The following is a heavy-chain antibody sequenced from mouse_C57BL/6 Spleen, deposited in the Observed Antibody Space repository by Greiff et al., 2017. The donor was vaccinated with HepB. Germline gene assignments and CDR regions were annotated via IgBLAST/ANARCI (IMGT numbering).Heavy chain of an antibody. J-gene: IGHJ4*01. CDR3: ARDFYDGSMDY. CDR2: SRNKANDYTT. V-gene: IGHV7-1*01. D-gene: IGHD2-3*01. CDR1: GFTFSDFY. Sequence: EVKVVESGGGLVQSGRSLRLSCATSGFTFSDFYMEWVRQAPGKGLEWIAASRNKANDYTTEYSASVKGRFIVSRDTSQSILYLQMNALRAEDTAIYYCARDFYDGSMDYWGQGTSVTVSS.